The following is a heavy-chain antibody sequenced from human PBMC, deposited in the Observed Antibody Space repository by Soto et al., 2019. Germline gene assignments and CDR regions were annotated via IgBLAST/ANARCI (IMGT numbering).Heavy chain of an antibody. Sequence: QLQLQESGPGLVKPSETLSLTCTVSGGSISSSSYYWGWIRQPPGKGLEWIGSIYYSGSTYYNPYLKTGVTISVNTSNNRFSLMLGSVPAADTAVYYCARHENRGDYGDYRSCFDPWGQGTMVTVSS. V-gene: IGHV4-39*01. CDR1: GGSISSSSYY. D-gene: IGHD4-17*01. CDR3: ARHENRGDYGDYRSCFDP. CDR2: IYYSGST. J-gene: IGHJ5*02.